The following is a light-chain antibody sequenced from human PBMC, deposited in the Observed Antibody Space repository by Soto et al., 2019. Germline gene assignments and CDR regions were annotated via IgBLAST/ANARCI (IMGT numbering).Light chain of an antibody. CDR2: DVS. V-gene: IGLV2-18*02. CDR3: SSYTTSSTYV. J-gene: IGLJ1*01. Sequence: ALTQPPSVSGSPGQSVAISCTGTSSDVGNYNRVSWYQQPPGTAPRLMIYDVSNRPLGVPDRFSGSKSGNTASLTISGLQADDEADYYCSSYTTSSTYVFGTGTKLTVL. CDR1: SSDVGNYNR.